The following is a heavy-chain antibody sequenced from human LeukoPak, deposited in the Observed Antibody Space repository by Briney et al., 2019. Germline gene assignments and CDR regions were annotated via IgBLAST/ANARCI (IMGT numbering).Heavy chain of an antibody. CDR1: GFTFSSYW. Sequence: GGSLRLSCAASGFTFSSYWVHWVRQAPGKGLVWVSRINSDGSSTSYADSVKGRFTISRDNAKNTLYLQMNSLRAEDTAVYYCARDYYGSGSYEIYYYYYMDVWGKGTTVTVSS. V-gene: IGHV3-74*01. J-gene: IGHJ6*03. CDR2: INSDGSST. D-gene: IGHD3-10*01. CDR3: ARDYYGSGSYEIYYYYYMDV.